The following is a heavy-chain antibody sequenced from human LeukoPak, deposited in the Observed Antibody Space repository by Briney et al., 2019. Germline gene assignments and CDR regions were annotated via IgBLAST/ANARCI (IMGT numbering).Heavy chain of an antibody. J-gene: IGHJ4*02. Sequence: GVSLRLSCAASGFTFSSYGMHWVRQAPGKGLEWVAFIRYDGSNKYYGDSVKGRFTISRDNSKNTLYLQMNSLRAEDTGVYYCAKDRAAAAYFDYWGQGTLVSVSS. D-gene: IGHD6-13*01. CDR2: IRYDGSNK. V-gene: IGHV3-30*02. CDR3: AKDRAAAAYFDY. CDR1: GFTFSSYG.